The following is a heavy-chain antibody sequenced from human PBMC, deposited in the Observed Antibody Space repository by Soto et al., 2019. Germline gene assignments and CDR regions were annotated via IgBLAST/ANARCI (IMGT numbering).Heavy chain of an antibody. CDR1: GVDVRIYA. D-gene: IGHD3-9*01. Sequence: GGSMRLACAACGVDVRIYAVDGVRQDTGKGREWLSVISYHGREKYYADSVKGRFTISRDSSKNTVYLQMNSLRAEATAVYFSARDPLAVTGSFFDYWGQGTLVTVSS. CDR3: ARDPLAVTGSFFDY. CDR2: ISYHGREK. V-gene: IGHV3-30-3*01. J-gene: IGHJ4*02.